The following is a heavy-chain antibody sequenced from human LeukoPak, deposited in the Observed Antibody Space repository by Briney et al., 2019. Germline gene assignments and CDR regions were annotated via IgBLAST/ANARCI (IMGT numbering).Heavy chain of an antibody. CDR1: GYTFSGYY. V-gene: IGHV1-2*02. CDR2: INPDTGGA. Sequence: ASVTVSCTGSGYTFSGYYIQWVRQAPGQGLEWMGWINPDTGGATYAQKFQGRVTMTRDTSISTAYMELSRLTSDDTAVYYCARDPSGDSSGYPFDYWGRGTLVTVSS. J-gene: IGHJ4*02. D-gene: IGHD3-22*01. CDR3: ARDPSGDSSGYPFDY.